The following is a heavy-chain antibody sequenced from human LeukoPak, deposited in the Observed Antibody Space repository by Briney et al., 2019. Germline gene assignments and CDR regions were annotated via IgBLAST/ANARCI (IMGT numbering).Heavy chain of an antibody. CDR2: ISAYNGNT. CDR1: GFTFTHYA. V-gene: IGHV1-18*01. Sequence: GASVKVSCEASGFTFTHYAFNWVRQAPGQGLEWMGWISAYNGNTFYAQSLEGRLSLTTDTFTNTAYMELRSLTSDDTAVYYCARDKVDYSVGYFSAGYYRGGFDSWGQGTLVTVSS. J-gene: IGHJ4*02. CDR3: ARDKVDYSVGYFSAGYYRGGFDS. D-gene: IGHD3/OR15-3a*01.